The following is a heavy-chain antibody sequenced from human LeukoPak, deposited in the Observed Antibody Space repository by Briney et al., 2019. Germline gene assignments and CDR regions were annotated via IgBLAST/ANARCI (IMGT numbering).Heavy chain of an antibody. Sequence: SETLSLTCAVYGGSFSGSYWSWIRQPPGKGLEWIGEINHSGSTNYNPSLKSRVTISVDTSKNQFSLKLSSVTAADTAVYYCARVTKDGTAADYWGQGTLVTVSS. CDR1: GGSFSGSY. V-gene: IGHV4-34*01. J-gene: IGHJ4*02. CDR3: ARVTKDGTAADY. CDR2: INHSGST. D-gene: IGHD5-24*01.